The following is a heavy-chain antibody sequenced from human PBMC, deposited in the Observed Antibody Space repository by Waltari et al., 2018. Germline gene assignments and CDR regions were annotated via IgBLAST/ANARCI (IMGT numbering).Heavy chain of an antibody. J-gene: IGHJ4*02. D-gene: IGHD3-10*01. CDR2: REQDGSEK. CDR3: ARDFTLPGGY. V-gene: IGHV3-7*01. CDR1: GFTCSSAW. Sequence: EVQLVESGGGVVQPGGSLRLSCAASGFTCSSAWMSWARQATGKGLEWVAKREQDGSEKVYVDSVECRFTISRAKAKNSLYLEINGLRADDTAVYYCARDFTLPGGYWGQVTLVTVSS.